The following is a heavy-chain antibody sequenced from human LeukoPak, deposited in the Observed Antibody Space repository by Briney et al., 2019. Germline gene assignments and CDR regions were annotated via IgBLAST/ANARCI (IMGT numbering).Heavy chain of an antibody. Sequence: SETLSLTCTVSGGSISSSSYYWGWIRQPPGKGLEWIGSIYYSGSTYYSPSLESRVTISVDTSKNQFSLKLSSVTAADTAVYYCARRTEDDYFDYWGQGTLVTVSS. V-gene: IGHV4-39*07. CDR3: ARRTEDDYFDY. D-gene: IGHD2-15*01. CDR2: IYYSGST. J-gene: IGHJ4*02. CDR1: GGSISSSSYY.